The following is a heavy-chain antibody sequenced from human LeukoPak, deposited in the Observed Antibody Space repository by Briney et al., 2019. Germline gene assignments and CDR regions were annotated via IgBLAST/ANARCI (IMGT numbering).Heavy chain of an antibody. CDR1: GYSFTSYW. CDR2: IYPGYSDT. V-gene: IGHV5-51*01. J-gene: IGHJ4*02. D-gene: IGHD1-1*01. Sequence: GDSLQISGKGSGYSFTSYWIGWLRRMPGKGLDWMGIIYPGYSDTRYSPSFQGQVTISADKSSTTAYLQWSRLKASATAMYYCARRHWNDVFYFDYCGQGPLVPVAS. CDR3: ARRHWNDVFYFDY.